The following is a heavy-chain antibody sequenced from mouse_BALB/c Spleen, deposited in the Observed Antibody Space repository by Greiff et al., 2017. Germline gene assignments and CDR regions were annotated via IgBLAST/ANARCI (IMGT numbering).Heavy chain of an antibody. J-gene: IGHJ1*01. CDR3: ARSWLLRTFDV. V-gene: IGHV1-4*02. Sequence: LQESAAELARPGASVKMSCKASGYTFTSYTMHWVKQRPGQGLEWIGYINPSSGYTEYNQKFKDKTTLTADKSSSTAYMQLSSLTSEDSAVYYCARSWLLRTFDVWGAGTTVTVSS. D-gene: IGHD2-3*01. CDR2: INPSSGYT. CDR1: GYTFTSYT.